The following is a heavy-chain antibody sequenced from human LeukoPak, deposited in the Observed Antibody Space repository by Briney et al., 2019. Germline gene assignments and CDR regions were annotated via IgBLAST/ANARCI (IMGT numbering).Heavy chain of an antibody. D-gene: IGHD5-12*01. J-gene: IGHJ5*02. CDR1: GFTFSSYS. CDR2: ISSSSSYI. V-gene: IGHV3-21*01. Sequence: GGSLRLSCAASGFTFSSYSMNWVRQAPGKGLEWVSFISSSSSYIHYADSVKGRFTISRDNAKNSLYLQMNSLRAEDTAVYYCARDGGGYRFYNWFDPWGQGTLVIVSS. CDR3: ARDGGGYRFYNWFDP.